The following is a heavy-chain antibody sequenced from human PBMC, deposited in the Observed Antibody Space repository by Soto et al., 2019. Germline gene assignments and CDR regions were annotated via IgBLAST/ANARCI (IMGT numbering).Heavy chain of an antibody. V-gene: IGHV1-3*01. CDR2: INGGNGDT. CDR3: ARGYCSSNSCQYYFDF. CDR1: GYTFTGYA. Sequence: GASVKVSCKASGYTFTGYAIHWVRQAPGQRLEWMGWINGGNGDTKYSQKFQGRVTISRDTSASTAYMEPTSLGSEDTAVYHCARGYCSSNSCQYYFDFWGQGTLVTVSS. J-gene: IGHJ4*02. D-gene: IGHD2-2*01.